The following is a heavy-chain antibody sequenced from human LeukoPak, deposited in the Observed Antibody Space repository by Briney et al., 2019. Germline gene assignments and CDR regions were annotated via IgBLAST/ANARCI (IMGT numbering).Heavy chain of an antibody. CDR3: ARAGRRGSGWYGY. CDR1: GGSISGYY. V-gene: IGHV4-34*01. Sequence: SETLSLTCTVSGGSISGYYWSWIRQPPGKGLEWIGEINHSGSTNYNPSLKSRVTISVDTSKNQFSLKLSSVTAADTAVYYCARAGRRGSGWYGYWGQGTLVTVSS. CDR2: INHSGST. D-gene: IGHD6-19*01. J-gene: IGHJ4*02.